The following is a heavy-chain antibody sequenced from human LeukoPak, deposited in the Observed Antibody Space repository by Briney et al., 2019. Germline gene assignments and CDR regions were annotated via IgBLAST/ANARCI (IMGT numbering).Heavy chain of an antibody. V-gene: IGHV3-48*03. CDR3: AREATYDAFDI. CDR1: GFTFSRYE. Sequence: PGGSLRLSCAASGFTFSRYEFNWVRQAPGKGLEWVSYISSSGSAIYYVDSVKGRFTISRDNAKNSLYLQMNSLRAEDTAVYYCAREATYDAFDIWGKGKMVTVFS. J-gene: IGHJ3*02. CDR2: ISSSGSAI.